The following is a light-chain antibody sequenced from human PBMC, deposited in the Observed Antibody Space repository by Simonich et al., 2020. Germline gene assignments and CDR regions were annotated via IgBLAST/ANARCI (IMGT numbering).Light chain of an antibody. Sequence: SYELTQPPSLSVSPGQTARITCSGESLPKKYAYCYQQKSGQAHVRVIYEDSKRSSGIPERFSGASSGTMATLTISGAQVEDEADYYCYSAADNNRVFGGGTKLTVL. J-gene: IGLJ3*02. CDR1: SLPKKY. CDR2: EDS. CDR3: YSAADNNRV. V-gene: IGLV3-10*01.